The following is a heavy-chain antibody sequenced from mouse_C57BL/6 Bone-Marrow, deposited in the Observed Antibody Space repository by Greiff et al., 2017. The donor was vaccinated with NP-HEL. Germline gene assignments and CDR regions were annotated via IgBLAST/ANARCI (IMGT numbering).Heavy chain of an antibody. J-gene: IGHJ3*01. V-gene: IGHV14-4*01. CDR2: IDPENGDT. CDR1: GFIIKDDY. CDR3: TQLGRGAWFAY. D-gene: IGHD4-1*02. Sequence: EVKVVESGAELVRPGASVKLSCTASGFIIKDDYMHWVKQRPEQGLEWIGWIDPENGDTEYASKFQGKATITADTSSNTAYLQLSSLTSEDTAVYYCTQLGRGAWFAYWGQGTLVTVSA.